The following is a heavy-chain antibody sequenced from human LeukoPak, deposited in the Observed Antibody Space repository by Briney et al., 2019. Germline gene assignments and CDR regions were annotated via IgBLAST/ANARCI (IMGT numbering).Heavy chain of an antibody. CDR1: GYTFTSYD. Sequence: ASVKVSCKASGYTFTSYDINWVRQATGQGLEWMGWMNPNSGNTGYAQKFQGRVTMARNTSISTAYMELSSLRSEDTAVYYCARNSGSYMYFDYWGQGTLVTVSS. D-gene: IGHD1-26*01. J-gene: IGHJ4*02. V-gene: IGHV1-8*01. CDR3: ARNSGSYMYFDY. CDR2: MNPNSGNT.